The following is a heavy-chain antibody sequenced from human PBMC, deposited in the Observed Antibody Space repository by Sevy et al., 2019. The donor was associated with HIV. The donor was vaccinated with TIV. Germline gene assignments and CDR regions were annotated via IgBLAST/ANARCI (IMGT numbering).Heavy chain of an antibody. V-gene: IGHV4-38-2*02. D-gene: IGHD1-26*01. CDR2: IYHTGNT. CDR1: GDSISSGYY. Sequence: SETLSLTCSVSGDSISSGYYWGWIRQPPGKGLEWIGTIYHTGNTYYNPSLGSRVTISVDTSKSQFSLRLSSVTAADTAMYYCAGENAWGRGYSWGQGTLVTVSS. CDR3: AGENAWGRGYS. J-gene: IGHJ4*02.